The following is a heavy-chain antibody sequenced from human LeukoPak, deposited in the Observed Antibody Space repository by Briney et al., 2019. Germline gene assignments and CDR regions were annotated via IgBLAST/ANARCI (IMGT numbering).Heavy chain of an antibody. D-gene: IGHD6-13*01. CDR3: AKGPGLGAGKRYLDL. CDR2: IDQDGSEK. CDR1: GVIFDQYW. V-gene: IGHV3-7*03. J-gene: IGHJ2*01. Sequence: PGGSLRLSCAASGVIFDQYWMSWVRQAPGRGLEWVANIDQDGSEKYYVDSAKGRFTISRDNAKNSLSLQMNSLKPEDTALYYCAKGPGLGAGKRYLDLWGRGTLVIVSS.